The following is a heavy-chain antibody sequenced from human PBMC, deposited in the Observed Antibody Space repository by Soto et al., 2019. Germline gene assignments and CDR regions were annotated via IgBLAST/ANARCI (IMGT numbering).Heavy chain of an antibody. D-gene: IGHD1-7*01. V-gene: IGHV1-18*01. Sequence: ASVKVPCKTSGYTFTSYGISWVREAPGQGLELVGWISAYNGNTNYAQKLQGRVTMTTDTSTSTAYMELRSLRSDDTAVYYCARAGLELRISAFDIWGQGTMVTVSS. CDR1: GYTFTSYG. CDR3: ARAGLELRISAFDI. J-gene: IGHJ3*02. CDR2: ISAYNGNT.